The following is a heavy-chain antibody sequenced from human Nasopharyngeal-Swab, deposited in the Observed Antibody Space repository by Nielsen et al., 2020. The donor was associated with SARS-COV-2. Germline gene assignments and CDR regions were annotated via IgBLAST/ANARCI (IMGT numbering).Heavy chain of an antibody. D-gene: IGHD3-10*01. V-gene: IGHV5-10-1*01. CDR3: ARQYQNYFGSGDYHGAFDI. CDR2: VDPSDSYT. Sequence: GESLKISCEGSGCSFSNYWISWVRQVPGKGLEWMGRVDPSDSYTDYSPSLRGHVTISVDRSISTAYLQWSSLKASDTAMYYCARQYQNYFGSGDYHGAFDIWGQGTTVTVSS. J-gene: IGHJ3*02. CDR1: GCSFSNYW.